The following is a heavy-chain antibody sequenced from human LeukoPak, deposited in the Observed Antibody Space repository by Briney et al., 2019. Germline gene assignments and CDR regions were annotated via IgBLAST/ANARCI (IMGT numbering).Heavy chain of an antibody. V-gene: IGHV3-23*01. CDR1: GFTFSSYA. Sequence: GGSLSLSCAPSGFTFSSYAMSWVRQAPGRGREWVSSMSEDGRRTYYAESVKGRFTISRDNSKNTLYLQMNSLRDEDTAVYYCARGVAVAYFDYWGQGTLVTVSS. CDR3: ARGVAVAYFDY. CDR2: MSEDGRRT. J-gene: IGHJ4*02. D-gene: IGHD6-19*01.